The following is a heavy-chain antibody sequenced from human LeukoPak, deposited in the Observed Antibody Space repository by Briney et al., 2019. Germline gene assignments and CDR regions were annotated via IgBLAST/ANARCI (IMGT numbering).Heavy chain of an antibody. CDR1: GYTLTELS. CDR3: PTGNPKDYGIAG. Sequence: ASAKVSCKVSGYTLTELSMHWVRQAPGKGLEWMGGFDPEDGETIYAQKFQGRVTMTEDTSTDTAYMELSSLRSEDTAVYYCPTGNPKDYGIAGWGERTTVTVYS. V-gene: IGHV1-24*01. CDR2: FDPEDGET. J-gene: IGHJ6*04. D-gene: IGHD1-14*01.